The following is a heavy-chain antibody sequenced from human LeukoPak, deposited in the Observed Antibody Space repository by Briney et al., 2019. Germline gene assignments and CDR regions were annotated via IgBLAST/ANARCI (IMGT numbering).Heavy chain of an antibody. Sequence: PGGSLRLSCAASGFTFSDHYMDWVRQAPGKGLEWVGRTRNKANSYTTEYAASVKGRFSISRDDSKNSLYRQMNSLKTEDTAVYYCARGWYGDAFDIWGQGTMVTVSS. V-gene: IGHV3-72*01. D-gene: IGHD6-13*01. CDR3: ARGWYGDAFDI. J-gene: IGHJ3*02. CDR2: TRNKANSYTT. CDR1: GFTFSDHY.